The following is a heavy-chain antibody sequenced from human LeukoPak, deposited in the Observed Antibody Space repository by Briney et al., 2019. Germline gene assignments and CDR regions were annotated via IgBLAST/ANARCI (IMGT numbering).Heavy chain of an antibody. J-gene: IGHJ4*02. Sequence: AASVKVSCKASGYTFTSYGISWERQAPGQGLEWMGWISAYNGNTNYAQKLQGRVTMTTDTSTSTAYMELRSLRSDDTAVYYCASPSILYDSSGFQTYYFDYWGQGTLVTVSS. CDR3: ASPSILYDSSGFQTYYFDY. D-gene: IGHD3-22*01. CDR1: GYTFTSYG. CDR2: ISAYNGNT. V-gene: IGHV1-18*01.